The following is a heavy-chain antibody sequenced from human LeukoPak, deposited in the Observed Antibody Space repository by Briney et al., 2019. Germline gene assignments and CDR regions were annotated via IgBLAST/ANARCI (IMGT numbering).Heavy chain of an antibody. D-gene: IGHD4-17*01. V-gene: IGHV4-59*01. CDR2: IYYSGST. CDR3: ARPNDGYYDFPYYYYMDV. J-gene: IGHJ6*03. Sequence: SETLSLTCTVSGGSISNYHWSWIRQSPGKGLEWIGYIYYSGSTNYKPSLKSRVTISVDTSKNQFSLNLSSVTAADSAVYFCARPNDGYYDFPYYYYMDVWGKGATVTVSS. CDR1: GGSISNYH.